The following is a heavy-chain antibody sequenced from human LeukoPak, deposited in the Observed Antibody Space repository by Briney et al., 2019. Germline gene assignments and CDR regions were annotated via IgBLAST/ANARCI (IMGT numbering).Heavy chain of an antibody. Sequence: ASVKVSCKASGYTFTGYYMHWVRQAPGQGLEWMGWINPNSGGTNYAQKFQGRVTMTRDTSISKAYMELSRLRSDDTAVYYCARVWCSGGSCYSSRGAFDIWGQGTMVTVSS. CDR3: ARVWCSGGSCYSSRGAFDI. D-gene: IGHD2-15*01. CDR1: GYTFTGYY. V-gene: IGHV1-2*02. CDR2: INPNSGGT. J-gene: IGHJ3*02.